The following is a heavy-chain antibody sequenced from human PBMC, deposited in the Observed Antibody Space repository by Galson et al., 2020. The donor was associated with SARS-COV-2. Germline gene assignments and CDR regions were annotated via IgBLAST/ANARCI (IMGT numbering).Heavy chain of an antibody. CDR2: IIPIFGTA. V-gene: IGHV1-69*13. CDR1: GGTFSSYA. Sequence: SVKVSCKASGGTFSSYAISWVRQAPGQGPECMGGIIPIFGTANYAQTFQSRVTITADESTSTAYMELSSLRSEDTAVYYCARGPSMVRGVIIPYYFDYWGQGTLVTVSS. J-gene: IGHJ4*02. CDR3: ARGPSMVRGVIIPYYFDY. D-gene: IGHD3-10*01.